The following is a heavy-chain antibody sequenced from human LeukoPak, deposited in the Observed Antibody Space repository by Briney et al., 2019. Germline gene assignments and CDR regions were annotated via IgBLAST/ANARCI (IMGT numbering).Heavy chain of an antibody. D-gene: IGHD4-23*01. V-gene: IGHV3-7*05. CDR2: IKKDGGET. J-gene: IGHJ3*02. CDR1: GFTFSSYW. CDR3: ARFITVVTAGAFDI. Sequence: GGSLRLSCAASGFTFSSYWMSWVRQAPGKGLEWVANIKKDGGETYYVDSVKGRFTISRDNAKNSLYLQMNSLRAEDTAVYYCARFITVVTAGAFDIWGQGTMVTVSS.